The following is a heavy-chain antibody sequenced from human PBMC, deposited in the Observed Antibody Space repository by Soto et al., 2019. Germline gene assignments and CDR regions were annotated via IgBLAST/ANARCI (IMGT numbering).Heavy chain of an antibody. CDR3: AREYTAWPLAYGLDV. D-gene: IGHD2-2*02. Sequence: GGSLRLFCVGSGFTFSTYSINWVRQAPGKGLEWVSSISSRSDIYYADSVKGRFTISRDNAKNSVSLQMNSLRAEDTAVYYCAREYTAWPLAYGLDVWGQGTTVTVS. CDR1: GFTFSTYS. V-gene: IGHV3-21*01. J-gene: IGHJ6*02. CDR2: ISSRSDI.